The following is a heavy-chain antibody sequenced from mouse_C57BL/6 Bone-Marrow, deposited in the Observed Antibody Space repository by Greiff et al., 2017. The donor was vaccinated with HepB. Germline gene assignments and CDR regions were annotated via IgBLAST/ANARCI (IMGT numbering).Heavy chain of an antibody. D-gene: IGHD2-3*01. J-gene: IGHJ2*01. Sequence: EVQWVESGGGLVKPGGSLKLSCAASGFTFSSYAMSWVRQTPEKRLEWVATISDGGSYTYYPDNVKGRFTISRDNAKNNLYLQMSHLKSEDTAMYYCARAPRWLLQDYWGQGTTLTVSS. V-gene: IGHV5-4*01. CDR3: ARAPRWLLQDY. CDR1: GFTFSSYA. CDR2: ISDGGSYT.